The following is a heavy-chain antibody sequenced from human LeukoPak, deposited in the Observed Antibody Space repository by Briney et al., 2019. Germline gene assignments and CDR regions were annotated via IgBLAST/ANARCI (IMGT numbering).Heavy chain of an antibody. Sequence: SETLSLTCXVSGGSISNYYWTXXRXPAXXGXXXXGXXXXXXXXXXXXXLKXXXXXXXXXSKNQFSLRLSSVTAADTAVYFCAKXGYSSGWFEVDSWGQGTLVTVSS. CDR3: AKXGYSSGWFEVDS. CDR1: GGSISNYY. V-gene: IGHV4-4*07. D-gene: IGHD6-19*01. CDR2: XXXXXXX. J-gene: IGHJ4*02.